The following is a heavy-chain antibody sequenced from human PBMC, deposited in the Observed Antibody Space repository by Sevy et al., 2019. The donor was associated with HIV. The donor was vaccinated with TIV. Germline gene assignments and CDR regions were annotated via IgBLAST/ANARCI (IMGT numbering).Heavy chain of an antibody. Sequence: GGSLRLSCAASGFTFDDYAMHWVRQAPGKGLEWVSGISWNSGSIGYADSVKGRFTISRDNAKNSLYLQMNSLRAEDTALYYCGKERSFGGPDYYYGMDVWGQGTTVTVSS. CDR1: GFTFDDYA. D-gene: IGHD3-9*01. V-gene: IGHV3-9*01. CDR2: ISWNSGSI. J-gene: IGHJ6*02. CDR3: GKERSFGGPDYYYGMDV.